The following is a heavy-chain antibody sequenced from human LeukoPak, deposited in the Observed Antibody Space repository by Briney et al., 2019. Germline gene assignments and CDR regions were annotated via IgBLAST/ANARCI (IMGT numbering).Heavy chain of an antibody. CDR3: ALSNYPDY. D-gene: IGHD4-11*01. CDR1: GFTFSNYS. CDR2: IISNSNYI. V-gene: IGHV3-21*04. J-gene: IGHJ4*02. Sequence: GGSLRLSCAASGFTFSNYSMNWVRQAPGKGLEWVSSIISNSNYIYYADSVKGRFTISRDNSKNTLYLQMNGLRAEDAAVYYCALSNYPDYWGQGTLVTVSS.